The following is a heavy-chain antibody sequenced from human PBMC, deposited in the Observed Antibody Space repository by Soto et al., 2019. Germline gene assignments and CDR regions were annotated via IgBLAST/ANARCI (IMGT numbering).Heavy chain of an antibody. Sequence: GASVKVSCKASGYTFTGYYMHWVRQAPGQGLEWMGWINPNSGGTNYAQKFQGWVTMTRDTSISTAYMELSRLRSDDTAVYYCARDRRDGYNFPTDAFGIWGQGTMVTVSS. CDR1: GYTFTGYY. J-gene: IGHJ3*02. CDR3: ARDRRDGYNFPTDAFGI. CDR2: INPNSGGT. V-gene: IGHV1-2*04. D-gene: IGHD5-12*01.